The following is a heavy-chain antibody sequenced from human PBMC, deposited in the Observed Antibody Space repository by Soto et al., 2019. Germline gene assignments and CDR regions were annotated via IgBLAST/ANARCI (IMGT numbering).Heavy chain of an antibody. CDR2: IYYSGST. D-gene: IGHD6-13*01. J-gene: IGHJ4*02. V-gene: IGHV4-59*08. Sequence: QVQLQESGPGLVKPSETLSLTCTVSGGSISSYYWSWIRQPPGKGLEWIGYIYYSGSTNYNPSLKSRVTISVDTAKNLVSLRLSSVTAADTAVYYCARCPGIAPQWYDYWGQGTLVTVSS. CDR1: GGSISSYY. CDR3: ARCPGIAPQWYDY.